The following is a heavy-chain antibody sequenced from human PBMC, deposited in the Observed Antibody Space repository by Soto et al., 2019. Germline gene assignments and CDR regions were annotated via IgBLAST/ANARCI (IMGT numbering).Heavy chain of an antibody. J-gene: IGHJ4*02. V-gene: IGHV4-61*01. CDR1: GGSVSSGSYY. D-gene: IGHD3-16*02. CDR3: ARDRVTFGGVIVLSS. Sequence: PSETLSLTCTVSGGSVSSGSYYWSWIRQPPGKGLEWIGYIYYSGSTNYNPSLKSRVTISVDTSKNQFSLKLSSVTAADTAVHYCARDRVTFGGVIVLSSWGQGTLVTVS. CDR2: IYYSGST.